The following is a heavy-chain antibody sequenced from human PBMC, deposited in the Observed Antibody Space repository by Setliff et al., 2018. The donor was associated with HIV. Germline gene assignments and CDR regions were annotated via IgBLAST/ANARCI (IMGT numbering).Heavy chain of an antibody. Sequence: GGSLRLSCEAFGFSVTDNYMGWVRQAPGKVLEWVSFISSSAGSTYYSDSVKGRFTISRDKSKNMLYLQMNSLRADDTAVYYCARDQRWEVPHYFDYWGQGALVTVSS. CDR1: GFSVTDNY. V-gene: IGHV3-23*01. J-gene: IGHJ4*02. D-gene: IGHD1-26*01. CDR2: ISSSAGST. CDR3: ARDQRWEVPHYFDY.